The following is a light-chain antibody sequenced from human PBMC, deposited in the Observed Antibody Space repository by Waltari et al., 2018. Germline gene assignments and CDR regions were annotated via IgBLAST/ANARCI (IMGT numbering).Light chain of an antibody. CDR3: ATWDNSLNGAV. CDR2: SNY. J-gene: IGLJ7*01. V-gene: IGLV1-44*01. Sequence: QSVLTQPPSASGPPGQGVTSPGSGSSSNLGSYTVNWYQQLPGTAPKLLIYSNYQRPSGVPDRFSGSKSGTSASLAISGLQSEDEADYYCATWDNSLNGAVFGGGTQLTVL. CDR1: SSNLGSYT.